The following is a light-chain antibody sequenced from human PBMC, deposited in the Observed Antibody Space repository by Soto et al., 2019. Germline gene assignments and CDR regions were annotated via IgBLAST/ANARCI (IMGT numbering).Light chain of an antibody. Sequence: QSVLAQPASVSGSPGQSITISCTGTSSDVGGYNYVSWYQQHPGKAPQLMIYEVSNRPSGVSNRFSGSKSGNTASLTISGLHAEDEADYYCSSYTSSNTLVFGTGTKVTVL. CDR1: SSDVGGYNY. CDR2: EVS. V-gene: IGLV2-14*01. CDR3: SSYTSSNTLV. J-gene: IGLJ1*01.